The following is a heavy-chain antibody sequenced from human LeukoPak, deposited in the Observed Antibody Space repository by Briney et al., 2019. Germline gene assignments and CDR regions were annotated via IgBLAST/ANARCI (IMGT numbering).Heavy chain of an antibody. V-gene: IGHV1-8*01. CDR2: MNPNSGNT. CDR1: GYTFTSYD. Sequence: ASVKVSCKASGYTFTSYDIDWVRQAAGQGLEWMGWMNPNSGNTGYAQKFQGRVTMTRNTSISTAYMELSSLRSEDTAVYYCARQLWFGEASDWFDPWGQGTLVTVSS. CDR3: ARQLWFGEASDWFDP. J-gene: IGHJ5*02. D-gene: IGHD3-10*01.